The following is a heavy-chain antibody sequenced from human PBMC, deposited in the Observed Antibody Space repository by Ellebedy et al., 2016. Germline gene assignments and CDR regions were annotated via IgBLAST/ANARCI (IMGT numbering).Heavy chain of an antibody. CDR1: GFTFSDYY. CDR3: AREVVVTATPYYFDY. CDR2: ISSSGSTI. V-gene: IGHV3-11*01. D-gene: IGHD2-15*01. Sequence: GGSLRLSXAASGFTFSDYYMSWIRQAPGKGLEWVSYISSSGSTIYYADSVKGRFTSSRDNAKNSLYLQMNSLRAEDTAVYYCAREVVVTATPYYFDYWGQGILVTVSS. J-gene: IGHJ4*02.